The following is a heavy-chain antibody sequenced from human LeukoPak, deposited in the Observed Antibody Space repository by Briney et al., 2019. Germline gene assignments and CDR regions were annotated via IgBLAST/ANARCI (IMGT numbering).Heavy chain of an antibody. D-gene: IGHD2-21*02. CDR3: ATRPVVVTALHDAFDI. CDR2: IYSGGST. J-gene: IGHJ3*02. V-gene: IGHV3-53*01. CDR1: GFTVSSNY. Sequence: GGSLRLSCAASGFTVSSNYMSWVRQAPGKGLEWVSVIYSGGSTYYADSVKGRFTISRDNSKNTLYLQMNSLRAEDTAVYYCATRPVVVTALHDAFDIWGQGTMVTVST.